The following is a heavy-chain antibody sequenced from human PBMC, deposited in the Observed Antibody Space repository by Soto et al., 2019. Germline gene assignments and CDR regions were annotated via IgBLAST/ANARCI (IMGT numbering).Heavy chain of an antibody. CDR2: ISAYNGNT. CDR1: GYTFTSYG. V-gene: IGHV1-18*04. CDR3: ARIRIAVAGTDWHYYYYGMDV. Sequence: GASVKVSCKASGYTFTSYGISWVRQAPGQGLEWMGWISAYNGNTNYAQKLQGRVTMTTDTSTSTAYMELRSLRSDDTAVYYCARIRIAVAGTDWHYYYYGMDVWGQGTTVTVSS. D-gene: IGHD6-19*01. J-gene: IGHJ6*02.